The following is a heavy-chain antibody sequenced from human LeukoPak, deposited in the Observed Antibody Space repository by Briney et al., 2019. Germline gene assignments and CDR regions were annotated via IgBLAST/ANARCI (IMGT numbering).Heavy chain of an antibody. Sequence: GASVKVSCKASGYTFTSYGISWVRQAPGQGLEWMGWISAYNGNTNYAQKLQGRVTMTTDTSTSTAYMELRSLRSDDTAVYYCARDHGLLWFGDQNNWFDHWGQGTLVTVSS. D-gene: IGHD3-10*01. J-gene: IGHJ5*02. CDR1: GYTFTSYG. CDR3: ARDHGLLWFGDQNNWFDH. V-gene: IGHV1-18*01. CDR2: ISAYNGNT.